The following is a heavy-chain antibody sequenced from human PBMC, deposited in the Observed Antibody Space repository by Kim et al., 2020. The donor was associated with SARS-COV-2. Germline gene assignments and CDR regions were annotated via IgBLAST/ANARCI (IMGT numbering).Heavy chain of an antibody. Sequence: SETLSLTCTVCGGSISSSSYYWGWIRQPPGKGLEWIGSIYYSGSTYYNPSLKSRVTISVDTSKNQFSLKLSSVTAADTAVYYCARVWSYYQPFFDYWGQGTLVTVSS. D-gene: IGHD1-26*01. J-gene: IGHJ4*02. CDR3: ARVWSYYQPFFDY. CDR1: GGSISSSSYY. V-gene: IGHV4-39*01. CDR2: IYYSGST.